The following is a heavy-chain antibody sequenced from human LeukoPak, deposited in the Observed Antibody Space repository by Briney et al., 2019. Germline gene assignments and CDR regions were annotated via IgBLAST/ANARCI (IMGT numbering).Heavy chain of an antibody. Sequence: SETLSLTCAVYGGSFSGYYWSWIRQPPGRGLEWIGEINHSGSTNYNPSLKSRVTISVDTSKNQFSLKLSSVTAAGTAVYYCTRVSKDYCDSSGYYWYYFDYWGQGTLVTVSS. J-gene: IGHJ4*02. D-gene: IGHD3-22*01. CDR1: GGSFSGYY. CDR3: TRVSKDYCDSSGYYWYYFDY. V-gene: IGHV4-34*01. CDR2: INHSGST.